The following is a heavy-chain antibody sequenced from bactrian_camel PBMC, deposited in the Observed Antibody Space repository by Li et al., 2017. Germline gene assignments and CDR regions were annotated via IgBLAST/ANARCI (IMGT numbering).Heavy chain of an antibody. D-gene: IGHD2*01. J-gene: IGHJ4*01. CDR1: GFTFSSYD. Sequence: VQLVESGGGLVQPGGSLRLSCAASGFTFSSYDMSWVRQAPGKGLEWVSAINSGGGSTYYADSVKGRFTISRDNAKNTLYLHMNNLKPDDTAMYYCAAHATYSGGYYTPFLSSNLRYWGQGTQVTVS. CDR3: AAHATYSGGYYTPFLSSNLRY. CDR2: INSGGGST. V-gene: IGHV3S40*01.